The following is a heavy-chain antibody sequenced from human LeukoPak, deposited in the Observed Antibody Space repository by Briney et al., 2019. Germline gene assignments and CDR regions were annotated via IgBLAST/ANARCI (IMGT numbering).Heavy chain of an antibody. Sequence: PSETLSLTCTVSGGSISSGGYYWSWIRQHPGKGLEWIGYIYYSGSTYYNPSLKSRVTISVDTSKNQSSLKLSSVTAADTAVYYCARDGAAAYFDYWGQGTLVTVSS. J-gene: IGHJ4*02. CDR3: ARDGAAAYFDY. D-gene: IGHD6-13*01. CDR2: IYYSGST. CDR1: GGSISSGGYY. V-gene: IGHV4-31*03.